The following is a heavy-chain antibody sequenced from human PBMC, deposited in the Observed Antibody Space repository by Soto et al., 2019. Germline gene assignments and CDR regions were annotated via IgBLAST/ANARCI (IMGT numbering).Heavy chain of an antibody. CDR1: GYTFTSHD. CDR3: ARWDYGDYARFDY. CDR2: MNPNSGNT. V-gene: IGHV1-8*01. Sequence: QVQLVQSGAEVKKSGASVKVSCKASGYTFTSHDINWVRQATGQGLEWMGWMNPNSGNTGYAQKFQGRVTMTRDTSISTAYMELSSLRSEDTAVYYCARWDYGDYARFDYWGQGTLVTVSS. J-gene: IGHJ4*02. D-gene: IGHD4-17*01.